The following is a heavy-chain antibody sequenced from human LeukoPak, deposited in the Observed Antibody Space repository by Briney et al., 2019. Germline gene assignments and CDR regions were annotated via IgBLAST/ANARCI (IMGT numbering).Heavy chain of an antibody. CDR1: GASISSYY. J-gene: IGHJ4*02. CDR2: INHSGST. D-gene: IGHD2-15*01. CDR3: ATIFGGSSRGFDY. Sequence: SETLSLTCIVSGASISSYYWSWIRQPPGKGLEWIGEINHSGSTNYNPSLKSRVTISVDTSKNQFSLKLSSVTAADTAVYYCATIFGGSSRGFDYWGQGTLVTVSS. V-gene: IGHV4-34*01.